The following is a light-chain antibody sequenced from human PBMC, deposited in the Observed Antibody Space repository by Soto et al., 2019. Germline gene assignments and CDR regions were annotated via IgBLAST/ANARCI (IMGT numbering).Light chain of an antibody. Sequence: QSALTQTPSASGSPGQSVDISCTGTSSDVGGYNYVSWYQQHPGKAPKLMIYEVNKRPSGVPDRFSGSKSGNTASLTVSGLQAEDEADYYCSSYAGSSNVFGTGTQLTVL. V-gene: IGLV2-8*01. CDR3: SSYAGSSNV. CDR1: SSDVGGYNY. CDR2: EVN. J-gene: IGLJ1*01.